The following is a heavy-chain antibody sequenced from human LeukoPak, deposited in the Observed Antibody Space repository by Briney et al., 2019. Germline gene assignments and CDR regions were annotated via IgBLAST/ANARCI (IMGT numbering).Heavy chain of an antibody. CDR1: GFTFNSYS. Sequence: GGSLRLSCAASGFTFNSYSMNWVRQAPGKGLEWVSSISSSSSYIYYADSVKGRFTISRDNAKNSLYLQMNSLRAEDTAVYYCARVSVDTAMVTPSGFDYWGQGTLVTVSS. CDR2: ISSSSSYI. J-gene: IGHJ4*02. CDR3: ARVSVDTAMVTPSGFDY. D-gene: IGHD5-18*01. V-gene: IGHV3-21*01.